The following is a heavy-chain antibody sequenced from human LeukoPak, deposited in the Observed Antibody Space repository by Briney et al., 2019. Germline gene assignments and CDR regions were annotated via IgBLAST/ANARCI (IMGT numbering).Heavy chain of an antibody. D-gene: IGHD3-22*01. CDR2: IYSGGNT. V-gene: IGHV3-53*01. Sequence: GGSLRLSCAASGFTVSSNYMSWVRQAPGKGLEWVSVIYSGGNTYYADSVKGRFTISRDNSKNTLYLQMNTLRAEDTAVYYCASLLDSSGYLDYWGQRTLVTVSS. CDR1: GFTVSSNY. CDR3: ASLLDSSGYLDY. J-gene: IGHJ4*02.